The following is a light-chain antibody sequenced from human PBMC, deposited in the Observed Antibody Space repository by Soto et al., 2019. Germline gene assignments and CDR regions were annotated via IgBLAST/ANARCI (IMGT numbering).Light chain of an antibody. CDR2: GVS. CDR3: QQYYDYLLT. J-gene: IGKJ4*01. CDR1: QGISNY. Sequence: AIRMTQSPSSFSASIGDRVTITCRASQGISNYLAWYQHKPGKAPKLLISGVSGLQTGVPSRFSGSGFGTDFTLTITSLQSEDFATYYCQQYYDYLLTFGGGTKVEIK. V-gene: IGKV1-8*01.